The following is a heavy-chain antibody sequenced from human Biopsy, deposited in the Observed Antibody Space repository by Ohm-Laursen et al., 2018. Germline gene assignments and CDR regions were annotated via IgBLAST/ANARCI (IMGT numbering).Heavy chain of an antibody. J-gene: IGHJ1*01. D-gene: IGHD3-9*01. V-gene: IGHV1-69*06. CDR3: ATKLTGYFHH. CDR1: GGTFSNYG. Sequence: SSVKVSCKAPGGTFSNYGVNWVRQAPGQGLERLGGNIPILGTGNYAQKFQDRVTVAADTPTSTATMELRSLRSDDTAVYYCATKLTGYFHHWGQGTLVIVSS. CDR2: NIPILGTG.